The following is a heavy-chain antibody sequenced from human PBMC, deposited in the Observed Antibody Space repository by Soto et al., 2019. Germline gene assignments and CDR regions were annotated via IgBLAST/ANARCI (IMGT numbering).Heavy chain of an antibody. CDR3: ARDVLRYFDWLAAFDI. J-gene: IGHJ3*02. V-gene: IGHV3-48*01. Sequence: GGSLRLSCAASGFTFSSYSMKWGRQAPGKGLEWDSYISSSSSTIYYADSVKGRFTISRDNAKNSLYLQMNSLRAEDTAVYYCARDVLRYFDWLAAFDIWGQGTMVTVSS. D-gene: IGHD3-9*01. CDR1: GFTFSSYS. CDR2: ISSSSSTI.